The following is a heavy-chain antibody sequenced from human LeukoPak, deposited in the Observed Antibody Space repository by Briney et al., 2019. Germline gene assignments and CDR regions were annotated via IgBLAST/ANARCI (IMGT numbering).Heavy chain of an antibody. J-gene: IGHJ4*02. V-gene: IGHV1-2*02. CDR1: GYSFTRYY. Sequence: ASVKVSCKASGYSFTRYYMHWVRQAPGQGLEWMGWINPNSGDTKYAQQFQGRVNMTSDTSISTAYMELSRLRSDDTAVYYCARDPGSGYVDYWGQGTLVTVSS. D-gene: IGHD3-3*01. CDR3: ARDPGSGYVDY. CDR2: INPNSGDT.